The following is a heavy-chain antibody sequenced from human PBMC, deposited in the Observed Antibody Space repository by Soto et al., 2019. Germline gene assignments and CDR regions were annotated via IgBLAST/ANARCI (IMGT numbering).Heavy chain of an antibody. CDR2: IPYDGSNK. J-gene: IGHJ4*02. V-gene: IGHV3-30*18. D-gene: IGHD3-9*01. CDR3: AKEPTRPDYDILTGLFDY. Sequence: GGSLRLSCAASGFTFSSYGMHWVRQAPGKGLEWVAVIPYDGSNKYYADSVKGRFTISRDNSKNTLYLQMNSLRAEDTAVYYCAKEPTRPDYDILTGLFDYWGQGTLVTVSS. CDR1: GFTFSSYG.